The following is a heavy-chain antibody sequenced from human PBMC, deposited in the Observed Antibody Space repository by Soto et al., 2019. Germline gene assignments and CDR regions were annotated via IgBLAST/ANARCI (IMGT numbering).Heavy chain of an antibody. CDR3: AKGSDYIWGSFDY. CDR1: GFTFSSYG. Sequence: GSLRLSCAASGFTFSSYGMHWVRQAPGKGLEWVAVISYDGSNKYYADSVKGRFTISRDNSKNTLYLQMNSLRAEDTAVYYCAKGSDYIWGSFDYWGQGTLVTVSS. V-gene: IGHV3-30*18. D-gene: IGHD3-16*01. CDR2: ISYDGSNK. J-gene: IGHJ4*02.